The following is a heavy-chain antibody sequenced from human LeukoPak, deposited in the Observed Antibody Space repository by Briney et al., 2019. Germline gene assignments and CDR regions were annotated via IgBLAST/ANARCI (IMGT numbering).Heavy chain of an antibody. CDR3: ARAPGWDILTGYYLSSAFDI. D-gene: IGHD3-9*01. V-gene: IGHV3-7*01. CDR2: IEQDGSEK. J-gene: IGHJ3*02. CDR1: GFTFSSYW. Sequence: PGGSLRPSCAASGFTFSSYWMSWVRQAPGKGLEWVANIEQDGSEKYYVDSVKGRFTISRDNAKNSLYLQMNSLRAEDTAVYYCARAPGWDILTGYYLSSAFDIWGQGTMVTVSS.